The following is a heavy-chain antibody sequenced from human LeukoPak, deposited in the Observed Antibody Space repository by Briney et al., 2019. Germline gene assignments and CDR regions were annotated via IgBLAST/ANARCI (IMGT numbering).Heavy chain of an antibody. CDR3: ARGSRQLGL. D-gene: IGHD6-13*01. J-gene: IGHJ4*02. CDR1: GFTFSSYE. CDR2: IKEDGSEK. Sequence: GGSLRLSCAASGFTFSSYEMNWVRQAPGKGLEWVANIKEDGSEKYYVDSVKGRFTISRDNAKNSLYLQMNSLRAEDTAVYYCARGSRQLGLWGQGTLVTVSS. V-gene: IGHV3-7*03.